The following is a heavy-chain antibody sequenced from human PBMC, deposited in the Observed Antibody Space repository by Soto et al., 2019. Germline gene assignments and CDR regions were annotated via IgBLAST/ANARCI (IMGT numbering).Heavy chain of an antibody. CDR1: GGTFNRYT. V-gene: IGHV1-69*08. CDR2: IIPMFGIA. D-gene: IGHD2-2*01. J-gene: IGHJ6*02. Sequence: QVQLVQSGAEVKKPGSSVKVSCKGSGGTFNRYTITWVRQAPGQGLEWMGRIIPMFGIASYAQNFQGRVTITADKSTGTAYMGLSSLRSEDTAVYYCARDSRRSDLVPAAISAMDVWGQGTTVTVSS. CDR3: ARDSRRSDLVPAAISAMDV.